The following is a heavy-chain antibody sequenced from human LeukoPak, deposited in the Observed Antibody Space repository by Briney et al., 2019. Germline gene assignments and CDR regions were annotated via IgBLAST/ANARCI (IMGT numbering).Heavy chain of an antibody. J-gene: IGHJ6*03. CDR3: ARSYGDYVRYYYYYMDV. V-gene: IGHV3-7*01. Sequence: GGSLRLSCAASGFTFSSYWMSWVRQAPGKGLEWVANIKQDGSEKYYVDSVKGRFTISRDNAKNSLYLQMDSLRAEDTAVYYCARSYGDYVRYYYYYMDVWGKGTTVTVSS. CDR2: IKQDGSEK. CDR1: GFTFSSYW. D-gene: IGHD4-17*01.